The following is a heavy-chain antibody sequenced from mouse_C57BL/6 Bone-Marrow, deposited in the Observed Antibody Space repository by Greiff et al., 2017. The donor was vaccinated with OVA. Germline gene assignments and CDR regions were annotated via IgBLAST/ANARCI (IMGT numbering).Heavy chain of an antibody. CDR3: TVLITTVVFDY. V-gene: IGHV6-3*01. Sequence: DVMLVESGGGLVQPGGSMKLSCVASGFTFSNYWMNWVRQSPEKGLEWVAQIRLKSDNYATHYAESVKGRFTISRDDSKSSVYLQMNNLRAEDTGIYYCTVLITTVVFDYWGQGTTLTVSS. D-gene: IGHD1-1*01. J-gene: IGHJ2*01. CDR2: IRLKSDNYAT. CDR1: GFTFSNYW.